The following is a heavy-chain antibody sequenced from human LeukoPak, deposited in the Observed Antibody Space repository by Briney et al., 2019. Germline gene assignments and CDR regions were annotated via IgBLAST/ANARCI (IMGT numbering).Heavy chain of an antibody. J-gene: IGHJ4*02. CDR3: ASLMYGSGDYVFDY. CDR2: IYYSGST. V-gene: IGHV4-59*01. CDR1: GGTISSYY. Sequence: PSETLSLTCTGSGGTISSYYWSWIRQPPGKGLDWIGYIYYSGSTNYNPSLKSRVTISVDSSKNQFSLKLSSVTAAATAVYCCASLMYGSGDYVFDYWGQGTLVTVSS. D-gene: IGHD4-17*01.